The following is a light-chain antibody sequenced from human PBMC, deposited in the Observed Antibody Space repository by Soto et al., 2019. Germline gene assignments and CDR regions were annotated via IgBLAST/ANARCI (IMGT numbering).Light chain of an antibody. CDR1: QGISSY. CDR2: GAS. V-gene: IGKV1-13*02. J-gene: IGKJ4*01. Sequence: AIQLTQSPSSLSASVGDRVTITCRASQGISSYLAWYQQKPGKAPKLLIYGASSLESGVPSRFSGSGSGTEFTLTISSLQPDDFATYYCQQYNSYPTFGGGTKVDIK. CDR3: QQYNSYPT.